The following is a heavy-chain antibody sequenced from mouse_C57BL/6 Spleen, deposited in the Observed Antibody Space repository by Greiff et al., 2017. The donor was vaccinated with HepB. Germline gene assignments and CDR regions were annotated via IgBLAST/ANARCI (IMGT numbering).Heavy chain of an antibody. CDR2: ISGGGGNT. CDR1: GFTFSSYT. D-gene: IGHD2-4*01. CDR3: ARQENYYDYDVGYFDY. Sequence: EVQLQQSGGGLVKPGGSLKLSCAASGFTFSSYTMSWVRQTPEKRLEWVATISGGGGNTYYPDSVKGRFTISRDNAKNTLYLQMSSLRSEDTALYYCARQENYYDYDVGYFDYWGQGTTLTVSS. V-gene: IGHV5-9*01. J-gene: IGHJ2*01.